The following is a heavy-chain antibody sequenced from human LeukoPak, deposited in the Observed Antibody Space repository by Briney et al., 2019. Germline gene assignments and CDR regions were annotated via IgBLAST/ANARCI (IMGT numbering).Heavy chain of an antibody. CDR2: INPNSGGT. CDR3: ARVGYYDILTGTD. D-gene: IGHD3-9*01. Sequence: ASVKVSCKASGYTFTGYYMHWVRQAPGQELEWMGWINPNSGGTNYAQKFQGRVTMTTDTSISTAYMQLSRLRSDDTAVYYCARVGYYDILTGTDWGQGTLVTVSS. CDR1: GYTFTGYY. J-gene: IGHJ4*02. V-gene: IGHV1-2*02.